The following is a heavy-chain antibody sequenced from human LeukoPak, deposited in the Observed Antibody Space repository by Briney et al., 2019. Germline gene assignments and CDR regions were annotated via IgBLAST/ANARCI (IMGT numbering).Heavy chain of an antibody. V-gene: IGHV4-59*01. CDR2: IYYSGST. Sequence: SETLSLTCTVSGGSISSYYWSWFRQPPGTGLEWIGYIYYSGSTNYNPSLKSRVTMSVDTSKNQFSLKLSSVTAADTAVYYCALVASTPDNGFDPWGQGTLVTVSS. CDR3: ALVASTPDNGFDP. J-gene: IGHJ5*02. D-gene: IGHD2-15*01. CDR1: GGSISSYY.